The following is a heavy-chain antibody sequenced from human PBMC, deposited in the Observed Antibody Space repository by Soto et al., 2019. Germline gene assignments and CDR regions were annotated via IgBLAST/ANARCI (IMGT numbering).Heavy chain of an antibody. D-gene: IGHD3-9*01. CDR2: ISAYNGNT. Sequence: GASVKVSCKASGYTFTSYGISWVRQAPGQGLEWMGWISAYNGNTNYAQKLQGRVTMTTDTSTSTAYMKLSSVTAADTAVYYCARHAGWVIDYWGQGTLVTVSS. V-gene: IGHV1-18*01. CDR1: GYTFTSYG. J-gene: IGHJ4*02. CDR3: ARHAGWVIDY.